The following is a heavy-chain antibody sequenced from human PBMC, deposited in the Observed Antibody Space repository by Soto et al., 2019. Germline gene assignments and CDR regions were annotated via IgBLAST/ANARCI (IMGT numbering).Heavy chain of an antibody. CDR3: ANGQAARSTFDI. Sequence: QITLKESGPTLVKPTQTLTLTCTFSGFSLRISGVGVGWIRQPPGKALEWLAFIYWDDDKRYSPSLKSRLTITKDTSKNPVVLKMTNMDPVDTATYYCANGQAARSTFDIWGQGTMVTVSS. J-gene: IGHJ3*02. D-gene: IGHD1-26*01. CDR1: GFSLRISGVG. CDR2: IYWDDDK. V-gene: IGHV2-5*02.